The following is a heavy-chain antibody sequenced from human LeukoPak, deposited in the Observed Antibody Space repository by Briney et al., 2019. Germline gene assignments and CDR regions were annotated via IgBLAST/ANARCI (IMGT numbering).Heavy chain of an antibody. D-gene: IGHD6-19*01. CDR2: ISADSGNT. CDR1: GGTFSSYA. J-gene: IGHJ4*02. CDR3: ARDSYRSGSSDF. Sequence: ASVKVSCKASGGTFSSYAISWVRQSPVQGVEWMGWISADSGNTHYGKKFQGRVTMTKDTSTSTVYMELRSLRSDDTAIYYCARDSYRSGSSDFWGQGTLVTVSS. V-gene: IGHV1-18*01.